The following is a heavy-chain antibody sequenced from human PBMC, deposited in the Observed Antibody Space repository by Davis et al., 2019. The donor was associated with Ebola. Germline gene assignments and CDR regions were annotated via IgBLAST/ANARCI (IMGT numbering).Heavy chain of an antibody. J-gene: IGHJ4*02. D-gene: IGHD3-10*01. CDR2: IYYSGST. V-gene: IGHV4-31*03. Sequence: SETLSLTCTVSGGSISSSSYYWSWIRQHPGKGLEWIGYIYYSGSTYYNPSLKSRVTISVDTSKNQFSLKLSSVTAADTAVYYCARRRKTMVQGVIISPRPFDYWGQGTLVTVSS. CDR3: ARRRKTMVQGVIISPRPFDY. CDR1: GGSISSSSYY.